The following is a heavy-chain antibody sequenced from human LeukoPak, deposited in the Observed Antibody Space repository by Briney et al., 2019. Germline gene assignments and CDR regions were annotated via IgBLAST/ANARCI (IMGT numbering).Heavy chain of an antibody. CDR1: GSSINSVYS. Sequence: SETMSLTCTVFGSSINSVYSWGWIRQPPGKGLEWIGSIYHNGNTYYNSSLKSRVTISVHTSENQFSLKLSSVTAADTAVYYCASYKTYYDSSGHPLDYWGQGTLVTVSS. CDR3: ASYKTYYDSSGHPLDY. V-gene: IGHV4-38-2*02. J-gene: IGHJ4*02. CDR2: IYHNGNT. D-gene: IGHD3-22*01.